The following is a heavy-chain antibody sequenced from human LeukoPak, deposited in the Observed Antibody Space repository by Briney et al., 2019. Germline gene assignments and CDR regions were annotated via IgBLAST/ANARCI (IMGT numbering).Heavy chain of an antibody. J-gene: IGHJ4*02. CDR3: ARGRGDSKGTSFDF. CDR2: MNPNSGNT. D-gene: IGHD3-22*01. CDR1: GYTFTSYD. V-gene: IGHV1-8*01. Sequence: ASVKVSCKASGYTFTSYDINWVRQATGQGLEWMGWMNPNSGNTGYAQKFQGRVTMTRNTSISTAYMELSSLRSEDTAVYYCARGRGDSKGTSFDFWGQGTLVTVSS.